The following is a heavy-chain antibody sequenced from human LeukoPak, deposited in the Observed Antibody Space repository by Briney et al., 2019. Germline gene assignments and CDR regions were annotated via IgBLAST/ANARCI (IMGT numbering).Heavy chain of an antibody. V-gene: IGHV3-20*04. D-gene: IGHD3-3*01. CDR3: ARDLTIFGVVNSRYFDY. CDR2: INWNGGST. Sequence: PVGSLRLSCAASGFTFDDYGMSWVRQAPGKGLEWVSGINWNGGSTGYADSVKGRFTISRDNAKNSLYLQMNSLRAEDTALYYCARDLTIFGVVNSRYFDYWGQGTLVTVSS. CDR1: GFTFDDYG. J-gene: IGHJ4*02.